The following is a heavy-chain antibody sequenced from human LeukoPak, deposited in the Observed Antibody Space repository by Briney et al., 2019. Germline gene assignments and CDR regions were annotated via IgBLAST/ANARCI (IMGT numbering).Heavy chain of an antibody. J-gene: IGHJ4*02. D-gene: IGHD3-10*01. CDR1: GGSISSYY. CDR2: IYYSGST. Sequence: SETLSLTCTVSGGSISSYYWSWLRQPPGKGLEWLGYIYYSGSTNYNPSLKSRVTISVDTSKNQFSLKLSSVTAADTAVYYCAREGYYGSGRGPDYWGQGTLVTVSS. V-gene: IGHV4-59*01. CDR3: AREGYYGSGRGPDY.